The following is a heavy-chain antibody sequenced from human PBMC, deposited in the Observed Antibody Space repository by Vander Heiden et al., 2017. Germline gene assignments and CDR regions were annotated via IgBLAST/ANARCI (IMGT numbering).Heavy chain of an antibody. CDR2: ISSSSSYI. CDR1: GFTFSSYS. V-gene: IGHV3-21*01. J-gene: IGHJ6*02. CDR3: ARDTVAVAGNYYYYYGMDV. Sequence: EVQLVESGGGLVKPGGSLRLSCAASGFTFSSYSMNWVRQAPGKGLEWVSSISSSSSYIYYADSVKGRFTISRDNAKNSLYLQMKSLRAEETAVYYCARDTVAVAGNYYYYYGMDVWGQGTTVTVSS. D-gene: IGHD6-19*01.